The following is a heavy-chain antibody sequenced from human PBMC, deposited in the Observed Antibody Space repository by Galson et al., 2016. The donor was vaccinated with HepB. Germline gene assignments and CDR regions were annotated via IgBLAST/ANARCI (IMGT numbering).Heavy chain of an antibody. V-gene: IGHV4-39*01. Sequence: SETLSLTCTVSGASISSDDYYWAWIRQPPGKGLEWIGSTSYRGSTYYTSSLKSRVTMSIDTSRTLLSLKLTSVTAADTSMYFCPRHSGPGRWDVSYFFDFWGQGSLVTVSS. J-gene: IGHJ4*02. CDR2: TSYRGST. D-gene: IGHD5-12*01. CDR3: PRHSGPGRWDVSYFFDF. CDR1: GASISSDDYY.